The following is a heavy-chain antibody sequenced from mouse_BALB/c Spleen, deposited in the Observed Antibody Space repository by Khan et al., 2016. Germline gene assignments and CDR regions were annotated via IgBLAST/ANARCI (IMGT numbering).Heavy chain of an antibody. CDR2: IHYTGAT. CDR3: AGWNYGHFAY. V-gene: IGHV3-1*02. J-gene: IGHJ2*01. D-gene: IGHD1-2*01. CDR1: GDSITIGYS. Sequence: EVQLQESGPELGKPSQTLSLTCTVTGDSITIGYSWHWIRQFPGNKQEGMGHIHYTGATNYTPSLKSRSHSTRATSTNQFLLQVNYVTTEDTATFYCAGWNYGHFAYWGQCTTLTVSS.